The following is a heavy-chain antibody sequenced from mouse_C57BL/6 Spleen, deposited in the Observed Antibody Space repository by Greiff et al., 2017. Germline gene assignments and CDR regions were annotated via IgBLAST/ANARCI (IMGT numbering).Heavy chain of an antibody. V-gene: IGHV1-20*01. CDR2: INPYNGAT. J-gene: IGHJ3*01. CDR3: AREGDSDYGSWFAY. D-gene: IGHD2-4*01. Sequence: VQLQQSGPGLVKPGDSVTISCKASGYSFTGYFLNWVMQSPGKSLEWIGRINPYNGATFYTQKFKGKATLTVDKSSSPAHMELRSLTSEDSAVYYCAREGDSDYGSWFAYWGQGTLVTVSA. CDR1: GYSFTGYF.